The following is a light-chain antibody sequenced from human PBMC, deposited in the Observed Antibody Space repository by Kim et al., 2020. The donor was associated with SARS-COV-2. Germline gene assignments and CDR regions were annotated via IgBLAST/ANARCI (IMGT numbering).Light chain of an antibody. CDR3: KHYNNLPLA. CDR1: QSVRGN. Sequence: EIIMTQSPATLSVSPGERATLSCRASQSVRGNLAWYQQKPGQAPRLLIYGASTRATGIPGRFSGSGSGTEFTLTIDSLQSEDSALYYCKHYNNLPLAFGGGTKVDIK. V-gene: IGKV3-15*01. J-gene: IGKJ4*01. CDR2: GAS.